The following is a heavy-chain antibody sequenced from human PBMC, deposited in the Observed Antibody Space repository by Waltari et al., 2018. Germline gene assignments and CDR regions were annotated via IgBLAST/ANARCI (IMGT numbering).Heavy chain of an antibody. D-gene: IGHD1-20*01. J-gene: IGHJ4*02. Sequence: EVQLVESGGGLVQPGGSLRLSCTASGFTFSSYLMQWVRQAPGKGLVWGSRINSDGSSTIYADSVKGRFTISRDNAKNTLYLQMNSLRAEDTAVYYCAREINWNDGGRFFDSWGQGTLVTVSS. V-gene: IGHV3-74*01. CDR3: AREINWNDGGRFFDS. CDR1: GFTFSSYL. CDR2: INSDGSST.